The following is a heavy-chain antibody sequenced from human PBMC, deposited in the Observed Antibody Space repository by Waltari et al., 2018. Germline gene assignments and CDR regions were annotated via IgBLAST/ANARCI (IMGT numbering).Heavy chain of an antibody. V-gene: IGHV3-15*07. J-gene: IGHJ4*02. CDR1: GFTFSNAW. Sequence: EVQLVESGGGLVKPGGSLRLSCAASGFTFSNAWMNWVRQAPGKGLEWVGRIKSKTDGGTTDYAAPVKGRFTISRDDSKNTRYLQMNSLKTEDTAVYYCTTVLRYFDWLRDFDYWGQGTLVTVSS. CDR3: TTVLRYFDWLRDFDY. D-gene: IGHD3-9*01. CDR2: IKSKTDGGTT.